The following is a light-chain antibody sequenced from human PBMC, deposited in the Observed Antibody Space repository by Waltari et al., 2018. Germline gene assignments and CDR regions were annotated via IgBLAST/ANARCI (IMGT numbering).Light chain of an antibody. J-gene: IGKJ3*01. CDR1: QSILFRSTNKNY. V-gene: IGKV4-1*01. CDR3: QQYYTAPAT. CDR2: WAS. Sequence: DIVMTQSPDSLAVSLGERATINCRSSQSILFRSTNKNYLSWYQQKPGQPPKLLIYWASFRESGFPDRFIGSGSGSDFTLTISSRQAEDVAVYYCQQYYTAPATFGPGTKVDVK.